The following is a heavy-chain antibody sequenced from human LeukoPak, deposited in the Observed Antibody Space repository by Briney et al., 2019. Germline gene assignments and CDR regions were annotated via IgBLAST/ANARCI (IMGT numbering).Heavy chain of an antibody. J-gene: IGHJ3*02. CDR1: GYTFTGYY. CDR3: AKAVACREGAFDI. CDR2: INPNSGGT. V-gene: IGHV1-2*06. Sequence: ASVKVSCKASGYTFTGYYMHWVRQAPGQGLEWTGRINPNSGGTNYAQKFQGRVTMTRDTSISTAYMELSRLRSDATAVYYCAKAVACREGAFDIWGQGKMVTGSS. D-gene: IGHD6-19*01.